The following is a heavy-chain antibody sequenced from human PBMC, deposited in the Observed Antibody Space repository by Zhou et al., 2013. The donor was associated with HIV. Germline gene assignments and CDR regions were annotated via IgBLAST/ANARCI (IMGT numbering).Heavy chain of an antibody. J-gene: IGHJ4*02. CDR1: GGSIHNHY. CDR3: TTGGMIAVVPTRGLPT. V-gene: IGHV4-4*09. Sequence: QVQLQESGPGLVKPSETLSLTCTVSGGSIHNHYWSWIRQPPGKGLEWIGYIYTSGSTNYNPSLKSRVAISVDTSKNQFSLKLSSVTAADTAVYYCTTGGMIAVVPTRGLPTWGQGTLVHRLL. CDR2: IYTSGST. D-gene: IGHD3-22*01.